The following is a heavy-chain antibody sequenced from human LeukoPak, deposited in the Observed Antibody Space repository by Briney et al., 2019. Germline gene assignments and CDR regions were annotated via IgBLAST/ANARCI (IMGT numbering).Heavy chain of an antibody. CDR2: IYSGGST. CDR3: ARDAGRAAVAGPDY. CDR1: GFTVSSNY. Sequence: GGSLRLSCAASGFTVSSNYMSWVRQAPGKGLEWVSVIYSGGSTYYADSVKGRFTISRDNSKNTLYLQMNSLRAEDTAVYYCARDAGRAAVAGPDYWGQGTLVTVSS. J-gene: IGHJ4*02. D-gene: IGHD6-19*01. V-gene: IGHV3-66*01.